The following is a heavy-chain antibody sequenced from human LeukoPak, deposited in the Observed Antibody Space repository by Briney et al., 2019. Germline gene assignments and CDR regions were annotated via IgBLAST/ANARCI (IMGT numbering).Heavy chain of an antibody. CDR2: INHSGST. Sequence: SETLSLTCAVYGGSFSGYYWSWIRQPPGKGLEWIGEINHSGSTNYNPSLKSRVTISVDTSKNQFSLKLSSVTAADTAVYYRARLGRTPGLLLHWGQGTLVTVSS. CDR3: ARLGRTPGLLLH. V-gene: IGHV4-34*01. CDR1: GGSFSGYY. D-gene: IGHD2-15*01. J-gene: IGHJ4*02.